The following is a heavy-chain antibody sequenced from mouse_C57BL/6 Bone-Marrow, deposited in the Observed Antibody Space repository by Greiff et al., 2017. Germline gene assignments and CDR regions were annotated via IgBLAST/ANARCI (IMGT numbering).Heavy chain of an antibody. Sequence: VQLQQSGAELARPGASVKLSCKASGYTFTSYGISWVKQRTGQGLEWIGEIYPRSGNTYYNEKFKGKATLTAEKSSSTAYMELRSLTSEDSAVYFCARRGYYYGEDHGGQGTTLTVSS. CDR3: ARRGYYYGEDH. J-gene: IGHJ2*01. V-gene: IGHV1-81*01. CDR2: IYPRSGNT. D-gene: IGHD1-1*01. CDR1: GYTFTSYG.